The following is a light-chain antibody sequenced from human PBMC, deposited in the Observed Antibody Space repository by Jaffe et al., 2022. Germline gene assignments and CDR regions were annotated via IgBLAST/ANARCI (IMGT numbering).Light chain of an antibody. J-gene: IGLJ3*02. CDR2: KDT. CDR1: ALPRQY. V-gene: IGLV3-25*03. CDR3: QSTDSSDTYWV. Sequence: SYELTQPPSVSVSPGQTARITCSGDALPRQYAFWYQQKPGQAPVLIVSKDTERPSGIPDRFSGSSSGTTVTLTIGGVQAEDEADYYCQSTDSSDTYWVFGGGTKLTVL.